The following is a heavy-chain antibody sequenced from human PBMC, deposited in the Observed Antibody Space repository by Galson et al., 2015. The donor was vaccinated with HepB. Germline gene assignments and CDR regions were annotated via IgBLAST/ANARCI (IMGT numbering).Heavy chain of an antibody. CDR2: IWYDGSNQ. CDR3: AREGRVASTYSDY. Sequence: SLRLSCAASGFTFSNYGMHWVRQAPGKGLEWLAVIWYDGSNQYYVDSVKGRFTISRDNSKSTLYLQMNSLRAEDTAVYYCAREGRVASTYSDYWGQGTLVTGSS. J-gene: IGHJ4*02. CDR1: GFTFSNYG. D-gene: IGHD2-15*01. V-gene: IGHV3-33*01.